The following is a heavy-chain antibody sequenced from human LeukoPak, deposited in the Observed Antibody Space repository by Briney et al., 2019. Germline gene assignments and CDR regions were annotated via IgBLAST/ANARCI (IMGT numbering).Heavy chain of an antibody. CDR2: IGTAGDT. V-gene: IGHV3-13*01. J-gene: IGHJ4*02. Sequence: GGSLRLSCAASGFTFSSYDMPWVRQATGKGLEWVSAIGTAGDTYYPGSVKGRFTISRENAKNSLYLQMNSLSAGDTAVYYCARGGSGSYFPEWGQGTLVTVSS. D-gene: IGHD3-10*01. CDR3: ARGGSGSYFPE. CDR1: GFTFSSYD.